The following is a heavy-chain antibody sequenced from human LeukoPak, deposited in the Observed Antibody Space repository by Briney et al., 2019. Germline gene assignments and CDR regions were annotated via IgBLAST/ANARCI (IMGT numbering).Heavy chain of an antibody. CDR3: ARDLQDYFDY. Sequence: SETLSLTCAVYGGSFSGYYWSWIRQPPGKGLEWIGEINHSGSTNYNPPLKSRVTISVDTSKNQFSLKLTSVTAADTAVYYCARDLQDYFDYWGQGTLVTVSS. CDR2: INHSGST. V-gene: IGHV4-34*01. CDR1: GGSFSGYY. J-gene: IGHJ4*02. D-gene: IGHD4-11*01.